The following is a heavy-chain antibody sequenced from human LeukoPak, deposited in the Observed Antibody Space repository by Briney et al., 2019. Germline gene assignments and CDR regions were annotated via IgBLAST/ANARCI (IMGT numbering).Heavy chain of an antibody. CDR1: GYTFTGYY. D-gene: IGHD3-3*01. V-gene: IGHV1-2*02. CDR3: ARDRRFLDWLLPLDY. J-gene: IGHJ4*02. CDR2: INPNSGGT. Sequence: GASVKVSCKASGYTFTGYYMHWVRQAPGQGLEWMGWINPNSGGTNYAQKFQGRVTMTRDTSISTAYMELSRLRSDDTAVYYCARDRRFLDWLLPLDYWGQGTLVTVSS.